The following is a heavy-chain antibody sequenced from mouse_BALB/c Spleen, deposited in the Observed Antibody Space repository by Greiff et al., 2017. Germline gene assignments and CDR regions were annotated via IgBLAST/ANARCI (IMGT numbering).Heavy chain of an antibody. V-gene: IGHV1-67*01. D-gene: IGHD2-3*01. CDR2: ISTYYGNT. CDR3: ARYDYLDY. Sequence: VQLQQSGPELVRPGVSVKISCKGSGYTFTDYAMHWVKQSHAKSLEWIGVISTYYGNTNYNQKFKGKATMTVDKSSSTAYMELARLTSEDSAIYYCARYDYLDYWGQGTTLTVSS. J-gene: IGHJ2*01. CDR1: GYTFTDYA.